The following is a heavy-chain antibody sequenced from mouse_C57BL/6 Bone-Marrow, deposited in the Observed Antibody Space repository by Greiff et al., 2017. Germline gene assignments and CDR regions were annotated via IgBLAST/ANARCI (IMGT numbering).Heavy chain of an antibody. CDR3: ARADYDYDRGYFDY. D-gene: IGHD2-4*01. Sequence: VQLQQPGAELVKPGASVKLSCKASGYTFTSYWMQWVKQRPGQGLEWIGEIDPSDSYTNYNQKFKGKATLTVDTSSSTAYMQLSSLTSEDSAVYYCARADYDYDRGYFDYWGQGTTLTVSS. CDR1: GYTFTSYW. V-gene: IGHV1-50*01. CDR2: IDPSDSYT. J-gene: IGHJ2*01.